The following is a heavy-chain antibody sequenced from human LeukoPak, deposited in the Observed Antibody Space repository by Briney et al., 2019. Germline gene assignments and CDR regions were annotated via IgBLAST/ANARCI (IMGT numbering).Heavy chain of an antibody. CDR1: GGSVSSTNW. CDR2: VHLDGRT. D-gene: IGHD6-25*01. J-gene: IGHJ4*02. CDR3: AREGGYYRPLDY. Sequence: PSETLSLTCGVSGGSVSSTNWWTWIRQPPGKGLEWIGEVHLDGRTNFNPSLKSRLTMSVDLSENHVSLKLTSVTAADTAVYYCAREGGYYRPLDYSGQGTLVTVSS. V-gene: IGHV4-4*02.